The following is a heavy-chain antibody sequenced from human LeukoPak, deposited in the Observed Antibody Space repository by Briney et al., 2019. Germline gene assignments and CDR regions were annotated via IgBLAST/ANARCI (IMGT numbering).Heavy chain of an antibody. Sequence: SETLSLTCTVSGGSISSGSYCWSWIRQPAGKGLEWIGRIYTSGSTNYNPSLKSRVTISVDTSKNQFSLKLSSVTAADTAVYYCAFKPGVAPIWAPFDYWGQGTLVTVSS. CDR1: GGSISSGSYC. D-gene: IGHD5-12*01. J-gene: IGHJ4*02. CDR2: IYTSGST. CDR3: AFKPGVAPIWAPFDY. V-gene: IGHV4-61*02.